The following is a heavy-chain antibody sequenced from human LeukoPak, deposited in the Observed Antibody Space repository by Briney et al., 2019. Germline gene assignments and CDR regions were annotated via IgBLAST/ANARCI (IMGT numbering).Heavy chain of an antibody. CDR1: GGSISSYY. CDR2: IYYSGST. D-gene: IGHD2-21*02. V-gene: IGHV4-59*01. Sequence: PSETLSLTCTVSGGSISSYYWSWIRQPPGKGLEWIGYIYYSGSTNYNPSLKSRVTISVDTSKNQFSLNPSSVTAADTAVYYCAREGDKYANWFDTWGQGTLVTVSS. J-gene: IGHJ5*02. CDR3: AREGDKYANWFDT.